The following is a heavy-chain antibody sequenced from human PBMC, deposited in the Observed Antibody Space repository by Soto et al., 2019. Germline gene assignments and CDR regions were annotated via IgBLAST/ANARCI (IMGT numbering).Heavy chain of an antibody. CDR1: EFTFRSYA. J-gene: IGHJ4*02. CDR3: AKSYYGSGSYYNAPDY. Sequence: GGSLRLSSAASEFTFRSYAMSWVRQAPGKGLEWVSAISGSGGSTYYADSVKGRFTISRDNSKNTLYLQMNSLRAEDTAVYYCAKSYYGSGSYYNAPDYWGQGTLVTVSS. V-gene: IGHV3-23*01. D-gene: IGHD3-10*01. CDR2: ISGSGGST.